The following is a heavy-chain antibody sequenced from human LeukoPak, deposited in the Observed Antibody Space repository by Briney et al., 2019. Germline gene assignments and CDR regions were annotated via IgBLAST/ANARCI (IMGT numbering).Heavy chain of an antibody. CDR2: INPNSGGT. J-gene: IGHJ5*02. CDR1: GYTFTGYY. CDR3: ARDREYYYDSSGYPPGAWFDP. V-gene: IGHV1-2*02. D-gene: IGHD3-22*01. Sequence: ASVKVSCKASGYTFTGYYMHWVRQAPGQGLEWMGWINPNSGGTNYAQKFQGRVTMTRDTSTSTVYMELSSLRSEDTAVYYCARDREYYYDSSGYPPGAWFDPWGQGTLVTVSS.